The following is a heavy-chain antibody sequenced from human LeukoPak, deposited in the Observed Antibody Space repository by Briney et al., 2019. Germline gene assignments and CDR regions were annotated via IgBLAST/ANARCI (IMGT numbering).Heavy chain of an antibody. J-gene: IGHJ4*02. D-gene: IGHD6-19*01. CDR3: ARHSSDSSFDY. CDR1: GGSISSYY. CDR2: MSNSGST. V-gene: IGHV4-59*08. Sequence: PSETLSLTCTVSGGSISSYYWSWIRQPPGKGLEWIAYMSNSGSTYYNPSLKSRVTMSEDTSKNQFSLKVISVTAADTAVYYCARHSSDSSFDYWGQGTLVTVSP.